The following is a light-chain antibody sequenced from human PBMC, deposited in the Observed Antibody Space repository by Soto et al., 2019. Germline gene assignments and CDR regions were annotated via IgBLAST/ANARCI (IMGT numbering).Light chain of an antibody. V-gene: IGKV1-5*01. J-gene: IGKJ1*01. CDR3: QQYNTYPWT. Sequence: DIQMTQSPSTLSASVGDRVTLSCRASESISGWLAWYQQKPGEAPKILIYDASTLESGVPSRFSGSGAETEFILTISSLQPDDFATYYCQQYNTYPWTFGQGTKVDIK. CDR1: ESISGW. CDR2: DAS.